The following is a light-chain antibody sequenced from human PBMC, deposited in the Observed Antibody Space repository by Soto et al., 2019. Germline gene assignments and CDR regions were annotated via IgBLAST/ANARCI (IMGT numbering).Light chain of an antibody. V-gene: IGKV1-5*01. CDR1: QSISSR. Sequence: DIQMTQSPSTLSASVGDRCSITCRASQSISSRLAWFQQKPGKAPKLLIYDASSLESGVPQRFSGSGSGTEFTLTISSLQTDDFSTYYCQQYHSYWTFGQGTKVDI. CDR3: QQYHSYWT. CDR2: DAS. J-gene: IGKJ1*01.